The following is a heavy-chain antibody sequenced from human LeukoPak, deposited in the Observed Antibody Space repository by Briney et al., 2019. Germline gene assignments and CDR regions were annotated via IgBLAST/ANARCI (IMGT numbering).Heavy chain of an antibody. J-gene: IGHJ5*02. CDR3: ASSGLWFGVNWFDP. V-gene: IGHV4-39*01. D-gene: IGHD3-10*01. CDR1: GGSISSSSYY. Sequence: SETLSLTCTVSGGSISSSSYYWGWIRQPPGKGLEWIGSIYYSGSTYYNPSLKSRVTISVDTSKNQFSLKLSSVTAADTAVYYCASSGLWFGVNWFDPWGQGTLVTVSS. CDR2: IYYSGST.